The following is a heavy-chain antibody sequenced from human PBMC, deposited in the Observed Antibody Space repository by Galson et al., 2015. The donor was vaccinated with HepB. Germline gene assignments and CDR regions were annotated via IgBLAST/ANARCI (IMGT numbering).Heavy chain of an antibody. CDR2: ISGSGGST. CDR3: AKAGPKEYCSSSSCYRVAFDI. CDR1: GFTFSSYA. V-gene: IGHV3-23*01. D-gene: IGHD2-2*02. Sequence: SLRLSCTASGFTFSSYAMSWVRQAPGKGLEWVSAISGSGGSTYYADSVKGRFTISKDKSTNTTYLQMNSLRTEDTAVYYCAKAGPKEYCSSSSCYRVAFDIWGQGTMVTVSS. J-gene: IGHJ3*02.